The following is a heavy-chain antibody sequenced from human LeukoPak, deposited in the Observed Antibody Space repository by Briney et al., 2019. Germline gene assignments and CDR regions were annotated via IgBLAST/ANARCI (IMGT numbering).Heavy chain of an antibody. CDR3: ARAMAGLIDY. D-gene: IGHD6-19*01. V-gene: IGHV4-59*01. Sequence: SETLSLTGTVSGGAISSYYWSWIRQPPGKGLEGIGYIYYIGSTNYNPSLKSRVTISVDTSKNQFSLKLSSVTAADTALYYCARAMAGLIDYWGQGTLVTVSS. J-gene: IGHJ4*02. CDR2: IYYIGST. CDR1: GGAISSYY.